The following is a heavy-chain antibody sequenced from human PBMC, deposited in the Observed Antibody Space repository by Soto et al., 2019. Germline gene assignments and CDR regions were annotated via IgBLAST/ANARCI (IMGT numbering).Heavy chain of an antibody. CDR1: GFTFITYA. J-gene: IGHJ4*02. Sequence: EVPLLDSGGGLVQPGGSLRLSCAASGFTFITYAMCWVRHAPGKGLEWVSIISGSGGSTYYTDSVKGRFTNSRDNSKNTLYLQMNSLRADDTAVSYCAKLPAAQSYFDFWGQGTLVTVSS. D-gene: IGHD2-2*01. V-gene: IGHV3-23*01. CDR2: ISGSGGST. CDR3: AKLPAAQSYFDF.